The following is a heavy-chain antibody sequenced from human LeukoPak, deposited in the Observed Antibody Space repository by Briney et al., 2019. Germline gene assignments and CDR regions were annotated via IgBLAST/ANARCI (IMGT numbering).Heavy chain of an antibody. CDR3: ARTTEPITRDAFDI. J-gene: IGHJ3*02. CDR1: GFTFSSYG. Sequence: GGSLRLSCAESGFTFSSYGMHWVRQASGKGLEWVSAISGSGGSTYNADSVKGRFTISRDNSKNTLYLQMNSLRAEDTAVYYCARTTEPITRDAFDIWGQGTMVTVSS. V-gene: IGHV3-23*01. D-gene: IGHD5-12*01. CDR2: ISGSGGST.